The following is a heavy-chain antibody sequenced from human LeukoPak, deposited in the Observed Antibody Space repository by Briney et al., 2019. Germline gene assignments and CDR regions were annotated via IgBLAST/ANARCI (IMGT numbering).Heavy chain of an antibody. CDR1: GGSISSSSYY. D-gene: IGHD4-17*01. CDR2: IYYSGST. J-gene: IGHJ4*02. CDR3: ARALLATVTTGFDY. V-gene: IGHV4-39*01. Sequence: PSETLSLTCTVSGGSISSSSYYWGWIRQPPGKGLEWIGSIYYSGSTYYNPSLKSRVTISVDTSKNQFSLKLSSVTAADTAVYYCARALLATVTTGFDYWGQGTLVTVSS.